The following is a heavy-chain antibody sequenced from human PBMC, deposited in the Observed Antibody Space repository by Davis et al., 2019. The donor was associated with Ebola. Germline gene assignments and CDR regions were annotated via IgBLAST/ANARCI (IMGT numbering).Heavy chain of an antibody. J-gene: IGHJ4*02. D-gene: IGHD3-3*01. V-gene: IGHV1-46*01. CDR1: GYTFTSYY. Sequence: ASVKVSCKASGYTFTSYYMHWVRQAPGQGLEWMGIINPSGGSTSYAQKFQGRVTMTRDTSTSTVYMELSSLRSEDTAVYYCARRPIFGVVIALYFDYWGQGTLVTVSS. CDR3: ARRPIFGVVIALYFDY. CDR2: INPSGGST.